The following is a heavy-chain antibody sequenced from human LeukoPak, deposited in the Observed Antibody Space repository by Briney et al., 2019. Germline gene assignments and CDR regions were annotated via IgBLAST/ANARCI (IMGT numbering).Heavy chain of an antibody. CDR1: GYTFTGYY. Sequence: GASVKVSCKASGYTFTGYYIHWVRQAPGQGLEWMGRINPNGGGTNYAQKFQGRVTMTTDTSTSTAYMELRSLRSDDTAVYYCAREGSSWYEFGYWGQGTLVTVSS. J-gene: IGHJ4*02. CDR3: AREGSSWYEFGY. CDR2: INPNGGGT. D-gene: IGHD6-13*01. V-gene: IGHV1-2*06.